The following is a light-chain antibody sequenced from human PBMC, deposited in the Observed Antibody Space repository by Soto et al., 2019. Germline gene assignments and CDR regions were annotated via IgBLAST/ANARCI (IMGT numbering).Light chain of an antibody. J-gene: IGKJ1*01. CDR1: QGIIGW. CDR2: DAS. Sequence: DIRMTQSPSTLAASVGDRVTITCRASQGIIGWLAWYQQXPGKAPKLLIYDASSLESGVPSRFSGSGSGTEFTLTISSLRPDDFATDYCQQYNSYWTFGQGTKVDIK. CDR3: QQYNSYWT. V-gene: IGKV1-5*01.